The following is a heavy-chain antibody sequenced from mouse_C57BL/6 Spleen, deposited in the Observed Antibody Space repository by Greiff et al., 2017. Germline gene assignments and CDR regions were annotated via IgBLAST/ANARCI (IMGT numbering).Heavy chain of an antibody. D-gene: IGHD1-1*01. CDR2: IDPGSGGT. V-gene: IGHV1-54*01. J-gene: IGHJ2*01. Sequence: VQLVESGAELVRPGTSVKVSCKASGYAFTNYLIEWVKQRPGQGLEWIGVIDPGSGGTNYNEKFKGKATLTADKSSSTAYMQLSSLTSEDSAVYFCARGITTGVFDYWGQGTTLTVSS. CDR1: GYAFTNYL. CDR3: ARGITTGVFDY.